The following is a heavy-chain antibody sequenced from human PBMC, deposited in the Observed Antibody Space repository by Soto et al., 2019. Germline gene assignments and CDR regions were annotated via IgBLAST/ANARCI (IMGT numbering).Heavy chain of an antibody. CDR2: VKRKTDGGTT. J-gene: IGHJ4*02. V-gene: IGHV3-15*07. CDR1: GFTFNNAW. CDR3: TTDDPSETSENSDS. Sequence: EVQLVESGGGLVKPGGSLRLSCSASGFTFNNAWMNWVRQAPGRGLEWVGRVKRKTDGGTTDYAAPVKGRFTISRDDSRDTRYLQMNSLTIEDTAVYYCTTDDPSETSENSDSWGQGTLVTVSS.